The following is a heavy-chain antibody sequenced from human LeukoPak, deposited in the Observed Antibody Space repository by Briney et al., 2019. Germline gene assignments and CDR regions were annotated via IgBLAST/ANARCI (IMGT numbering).Heavy chain of an antibody. D-gene: IGHD6-13*01. J-gene: IGHJ4*02. CDR2: IYYSGST. CDR1: GGSISSSSYY. V-gene: IGHV4-39*01. CDR3: ARRGSSWYFSSDY. Sequence: PSETLSLTCTVSGGSISSSSYYWGWTRQPPGKGLERIGSIYYSGSTYYNPSLKSRVTISVDTSKNQFPLKLSSVTAADTAVYYCARRGSSWYFSSDYWGQGTLVTVSS.